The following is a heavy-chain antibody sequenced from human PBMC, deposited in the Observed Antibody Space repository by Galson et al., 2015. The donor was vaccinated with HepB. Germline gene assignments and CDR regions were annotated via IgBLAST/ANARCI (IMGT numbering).Heavy chain of an antibody. V-gene: IGHV3-11*06. CDR1: GFIFSDYY. CDR2: ISCGTTST. D-gene: IGHD4-17*01. J-gene: IGHJ4*02. CDR3: ARVATSDYGDHSHFDY. Sequence: SLRLSCAASGFIFSDYYMSWTRQAPGKGLEWLSYISCGTTSTNYADSVKGRFTISRDNAKNSLYLQMTRLRVEDTAVFYCARVATSDYGDHSHFDYWGQGTLVTVSS.